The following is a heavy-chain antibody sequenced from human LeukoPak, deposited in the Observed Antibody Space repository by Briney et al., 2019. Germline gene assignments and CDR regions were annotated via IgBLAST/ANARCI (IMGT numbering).Heavy chain of an antibody. J-gene: IGHJ4*02. V-gene: IGHV3-15*07. Sequence: GGSLRLSCAASGFIFNNAWMNWVRQAPGKGLEWVGRIQSKTDGGTTNYAAPVKDRFIISRDDSQNTLFLQMNSLQSEDTAVYYCTTDSQLGGDFDLGDYWGQGTPVAVSS. D-gene: IGHD1-1*01. CDR3: TTDSQLGGDFDLGDY. CDR1: GFIFNNAW. CDR2: IQSKTDGGTT.